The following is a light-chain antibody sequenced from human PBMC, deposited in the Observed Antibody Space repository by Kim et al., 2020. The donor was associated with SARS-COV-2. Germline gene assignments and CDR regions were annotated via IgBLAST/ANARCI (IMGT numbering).Light chain of an antibody. V-gene: IGKV3-15*01. CDR3: QQYNNWPPMYT. CDR2: GAS. CDR1: QSVSSN. Sequence: SPGERATLACMAGQSVSSNLAWYQQKPGQAPRLLIYGASTRATGIPARFSGSGSGTELTLTISSLQSEDFAVYCCQQYNNWPPMYTFGQGTKLEI. J-gene: IGKJ2*01.